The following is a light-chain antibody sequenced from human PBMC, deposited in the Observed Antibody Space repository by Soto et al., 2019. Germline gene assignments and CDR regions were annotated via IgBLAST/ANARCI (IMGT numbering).Light chain of an antibody. CDR3: QSYDSSLSGYV. CDR2: ANN. J-gene: IGLJ1*01. V-gene: IGLV1-40*01. CDR1: SSNIGAGYD. Sequence: QSVLTQPPSVSGAPGQRVTISCTGSSSNIGAGYDVRWYQQLPGTAPKLLIYANNNRPSGVPDRFSGSKSGTSVSLAITGLQAEDEADYYCQSYDSSLSGYVFGTGTKVTVL.